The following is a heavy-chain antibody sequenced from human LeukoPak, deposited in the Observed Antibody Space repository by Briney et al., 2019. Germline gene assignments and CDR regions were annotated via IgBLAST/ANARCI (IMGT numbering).Heavy chain of an antibody. CDR3: ARWGSGGSCCPDY. CDR2: FTTYNGNT. D-gene: IGHD2-15*01. V-gene: IGHV1-18*01. CDR1: GYTFTDFG. J-gene: IGHJ4*02. Sequence: GASVKVSCKTSGYTFTDFGINWVRQAPGQGLEWMGRFTTYNGNTNYAQKLQGRVTMTTDTSTSTAYMELRSLRSDDTAVYYCARWGSGGSCCPDYWGQGTLVTVSS.